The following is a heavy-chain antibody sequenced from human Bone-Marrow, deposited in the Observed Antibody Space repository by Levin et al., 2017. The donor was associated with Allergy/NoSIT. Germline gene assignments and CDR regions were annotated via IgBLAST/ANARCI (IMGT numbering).Heavy chain of an antibody. D-gene: IGHD2-15*01. CDR3: ARGGGSCYSVSCPFDI. Sequence: LRLSCTVSGGSISNGGYYWNWIRQHPGKGLEWIGYIYYDGSTYYNPSLKSRVAISVDTSKIQFSLKLTSVTAADTAVYYCARGGGSCYSVSCPFDIWGQGTVVTVSS. CDR1: GGSISNGGYY. V-gene: IGHV4-31*03. J-gene: IGHJ3*02. CDR2: IYYDGST.